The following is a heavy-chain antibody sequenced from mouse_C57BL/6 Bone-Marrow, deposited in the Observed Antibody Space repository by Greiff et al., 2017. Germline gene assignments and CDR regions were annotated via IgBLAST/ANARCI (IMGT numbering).Heavy chain of an antibody. V-gene: IGHV5-6*01. CDR1: GFTFSSYG. CDR2: ISSGGSYT. Sequence: EVHLVESGGDLVKPGGSLKLSCAASGFTFSSYGMSWVRQTPDKRLEWVATISSGGSYTYYPDSVKGRFTISRDKAKNTLYLQMSSLKSEDTAMYYCARRGFSWFAYWGRGTLVTVSA. J-gene: IGHJ3*01. CDR3: ARRGFSWFAY.